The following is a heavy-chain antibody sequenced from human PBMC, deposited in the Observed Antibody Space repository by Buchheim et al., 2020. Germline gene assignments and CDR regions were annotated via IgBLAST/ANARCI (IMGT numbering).Heavy chain of an antibody. D-gene: IGHD6-13*01. CDR1: GGSISSGSYY. CDR2: IYTSGST. V-gene: IGHV4-61*02. Sequence: QVQLQESGPGLVKPSQTLSLTCTVSGGSISSGSYYWSWIRQPAGKGLEWIGRIYTSGSTNYNPSLKSRVTISVDTSKNQFSLKLSSVTAADTAVYYCARCGAGPRYYYYGMDVWGQGTT. CDR3: ARCGAGPRYYYYGMDV. J-gene: IGHJ6*02.